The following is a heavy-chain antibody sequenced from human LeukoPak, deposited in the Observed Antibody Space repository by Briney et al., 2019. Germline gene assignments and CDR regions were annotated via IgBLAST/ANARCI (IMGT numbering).Heavy chain of an antibody. CDR2: IYYSGST. D-gene: IGHD2-15*01. CDR3: ARQQRICSGGSCYLWFDP. Sequence: SETLSLTCAVSGGSINTYYWGWIRQPPGKGLEWIGSIYYSGSTYYSPSLKSRVTISVDTSKNQFSLKLNSVTAADTAVYHCARQQRICSGGSCYLWFDPWGQGTLVTVSS. V-gene: IGHV4-39*01. J-gene: IGHJ5*02. CDR1: GGSINTYY.